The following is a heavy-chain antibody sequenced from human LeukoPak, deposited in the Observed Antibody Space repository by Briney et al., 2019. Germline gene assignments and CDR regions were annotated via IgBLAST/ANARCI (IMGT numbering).Heavy chain of an antibody. CDR2: ISGSGGST. CDR1: GFTFSSYA. D-gene: IGHD3-3*01. J-gene: IGHJ4*02. CDR3: ASGSYYDFWSGYGVYFDY. V-gene: IGHV3-23*01. Sequence: PGGSLRLSCAASGFTFSSYAMSWVRQAPGKGLEWVSAISGSGGSTYYADSVKGRFTISRDNSKNTLYLQMNSLRAEDTAVYYCASGSYYDFWSGYGVYFDYWGQGTLVTVSS.